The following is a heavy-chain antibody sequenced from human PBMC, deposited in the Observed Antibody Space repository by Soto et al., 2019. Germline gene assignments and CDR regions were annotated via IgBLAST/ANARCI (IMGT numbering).Heavy chain of an antibody. J-gene: IGHJ4*02. Sequence: GGSLRLSCAASGFTFSSYGMHWVRQAPGKGLEWVAVISYDGSNKYYADSVKGRFTISRDNSKNRLYLQMNSLRAEDTAVYYCAKDSIFGVVPPFGVLDYWGQGTLVTVSS. V-gene: IGHV3-30*18. CDR1: GFTFSSYG. CDR3: AKDSIFGVVPPFGVLDY. D-gene: IGHD3-3*01. CDR2: ISYDGSNK.